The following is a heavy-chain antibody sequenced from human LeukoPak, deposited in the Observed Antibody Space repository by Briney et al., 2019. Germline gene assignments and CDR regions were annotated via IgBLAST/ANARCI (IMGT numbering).Heavy chain of an antibody. J-gene: IGHJ4*02. CDR3: AREGGNHDLNY. Sequence: SETLSLTCAVSGASISSSNYYWGWVRQSPGKGLEWIGNIYSSGNTYYNASLKSRVTMYIDTSKNQFSLKLSSVTAADTAVYYCAREGGNHDLNYWGQGTLVTVSS. CDR1: GASISSSNYY. V-gene: IGHV4-39*07. CDR2: IYSSGNT. D-gene: IGHD4-23*01.